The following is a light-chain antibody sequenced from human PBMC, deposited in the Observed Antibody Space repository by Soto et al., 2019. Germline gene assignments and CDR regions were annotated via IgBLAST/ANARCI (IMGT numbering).Light chain of an antibody. CDR2: DVS. CDR1: SSDFGGYTY. Sequence: QSVLTQPRSVSGSPGQSVTISCTGTSSDFGGYTYVSWYQQHPGKAPKLMIYDVSKRPSGVPDRFSGSKSGNTASLTISGLQAEDEADYYCCSYAGSYTYYVFGTGTKVTVL. V-gene: IGLV2-11*01. CDR3: CSYAGSYTYYV. J-gene: IGLJ1*01.